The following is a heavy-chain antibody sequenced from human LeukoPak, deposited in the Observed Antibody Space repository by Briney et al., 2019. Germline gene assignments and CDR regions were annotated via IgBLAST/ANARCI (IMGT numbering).Heavy chain of an antibody. Sequence: PSETLSLTCTVSGGSISSYYWSWIRQPPGKGLEWIGEINHSGSTNYNPSLKSRVTISVDTSKNQFSLKLSSVTAADTAVYYCARGNNWNNFDYWGQGTLVTVSS. CDR3: ARGNNWNNFDY. CDR1: GGSISSYY. V-gene: IGHV4-34*01. CDR2: INHSGST. J-gene: IGHJ4*02. D-gene: IGHD1/OR15-1a*01.